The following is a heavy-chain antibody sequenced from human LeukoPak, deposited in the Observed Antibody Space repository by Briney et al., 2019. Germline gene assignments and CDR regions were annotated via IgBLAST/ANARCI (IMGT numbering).Heavy chain of an antibody. Sequence: GGSLRLSCAASGFTFSSYGMHWVRQAPGKGLEWVAFIRYDGSNKYYADSVKGRFTISRDNSKNTLYLQMNSLRAEDTAVYYCAKAPGDGYNRFDYWGQGTLVTVSS. D-gene: IGHD5-24*01. CDR1: GFTFSSYG. J-gene: IGHJ4*02. CDR2: IRYDGSNK. V-gene: IGHV3-30*02. CDR3: AKAPGDGYNRFDY.